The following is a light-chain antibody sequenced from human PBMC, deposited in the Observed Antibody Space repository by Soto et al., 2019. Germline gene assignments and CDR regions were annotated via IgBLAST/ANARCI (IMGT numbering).Light chain of an antibody. J-gene: IGLJ1*01. V-gene: IGLV2-14*01. CDR3: GSITRSSTSV. CDR2: DVT. CDR1: SSDVGGFEY. Sequence: QSVLSQPASVSGCPGQSITISCAWTSSDVGGFEYVSWYQHQPGKAPKLIIYDVTKRPSGVSNRFSGSKSGNTASLTISGIQAEDEGDYYCGSITRSSTSVFGTGTKVTVL.